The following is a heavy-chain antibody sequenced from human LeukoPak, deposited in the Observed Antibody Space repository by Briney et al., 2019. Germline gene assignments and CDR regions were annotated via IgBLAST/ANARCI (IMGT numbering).Heavy chain of an antibody. D-gene: IGHD3-22*01. CDR1: GFTFSSYG. Sequence: GGSLRLSCAASGFTFSSYGMSWVRQAPGKGLEWVSAISGSGGSTYYADSVKGRFTISRDNSKNTLYLQMNSLRAEDTAVYYCAKDMYYYDSSPNDYWGQGALVTVSS. CDR2: ISGSGGST. CDR3: AKDMYYYDSSPNDY. J-gene: IGHJ4*02. V-gene: IGHV3-23*01.